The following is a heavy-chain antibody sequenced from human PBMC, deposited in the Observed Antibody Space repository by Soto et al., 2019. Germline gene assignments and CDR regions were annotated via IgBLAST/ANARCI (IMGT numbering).Heavy chain of an antibody. J-gene: IGHJ4*02. Sequence: PGGSLRLSCAASGFTFSSYAMSWVRQAPGKGLEWVSAISGSGGSTYYADSVKGRFTISRDNPKNTLYLQMNSLRAEDTAVYYCAKAKGYSYGYLLGFYWGQGSLVTVSS. V-gene: IGHV3-23*01. CDR1: GFTFSSYA. CDR2: ISGSGGST. CDR3: AKAKGYSYGYLLGFY. D-gene: IGHD5-18*01.